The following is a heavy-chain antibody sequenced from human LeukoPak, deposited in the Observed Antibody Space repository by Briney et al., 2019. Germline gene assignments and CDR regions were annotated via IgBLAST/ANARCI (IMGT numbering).Heavy chain of an antibody. J-gene: IGHJ3*01. CDR1: EFTLSRHW. Sequence: GGSLRLSCAASEFTLSRHWMHWVRQAPGKGLVWVSRLNTDGRITYYADSVRGRFTISRDSAKNTLYLQLDSLIAEDTAVYYCARGSNNWNDEHAFDVWGQGTMVTVSS. CDR2: LNTDGRIT. CDR3: ARGSNNWNDEHAFDV. V-gene: IGHV3-74*01. D-gene: IGHD1-1*01.